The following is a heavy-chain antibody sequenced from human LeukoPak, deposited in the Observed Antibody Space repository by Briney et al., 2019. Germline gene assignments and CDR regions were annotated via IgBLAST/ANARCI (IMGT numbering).Heavy chain of an antibody. V-gene: IGHV5-51*01. D-gene: IGHD4-23*01. CDR2: IYPGDSDT. CDR3: AGFHISTTVVTGAFDY. CDR1: GYSFTSNW. J-gene: IGHJ4*02. Sequence: GESLKISCKGSGYSFTSNWIGWVRQMPGKGLEWMGIIYPGDSDTRYSPSFQGQVTISADKSISTAYLQWSSLKASDTAMYYCAGFHISTTVVTGAFDYWGQGTLVTVSS.